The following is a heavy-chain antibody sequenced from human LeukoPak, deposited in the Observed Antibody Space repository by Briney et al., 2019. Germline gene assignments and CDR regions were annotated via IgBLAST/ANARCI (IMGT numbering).Heavy chain of an antibody. D-gene: IGHD3-22*01. V-gene: IGHV3-30*02. Sequence: GGSLRLSCAASGFTFSSYGMHWVRQAPGKGLEWVAFIRYDGSNKYYADSVKGRFTISRDNSKNTLYLQMNSLRAEDTAVYYCARRGTDSSGYYQEDAFDIWGQGTMVTVSS. J-gene: IGHJ3*02. CDR3: ARRGTDSSGYYQEDAFDI. CDR1: GFTFSSYG. CDR2: IRYDGSNK.